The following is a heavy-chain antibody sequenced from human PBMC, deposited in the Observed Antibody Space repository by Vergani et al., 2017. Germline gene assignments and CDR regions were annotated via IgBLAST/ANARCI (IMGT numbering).Heavy chain of an antibody. J-gene: IGHJ4*02. V-gene: IGHV4-61*02. D-gene: IGHD2-15*01. CDR2: IHTGGST. CDR1: GESIRSGSHY. Sequence: QVKLQESCPGLLKPSQTLSLTCTVSGESIRSGSHYWSWIRQPAGKGPEWIGHIHTGGSTDLNPSFKSRVSISVDTSKNQFSLKLNSVTVADTAVYYCARSRPYCTSGSCPAIWGQGTLVTVSS. CDR3: ARSRPYCTSGSCPAI.